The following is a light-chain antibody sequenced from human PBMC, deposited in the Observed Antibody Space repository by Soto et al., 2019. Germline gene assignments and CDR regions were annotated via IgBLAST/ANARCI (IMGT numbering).Light chain of an antibody. CDR2: AAS. CDR3: QQFNSYPFT. J-gene: IGKJ3*01. Sequence: DIQLTQSPSFLSASVGDRVTITCRASQGINNYLAWYQQKPGKAPKLLIYAASSLQSGVQSRFSGSGSGIEFTLTVSSLQPEDSAIYYCQQFNSYPFTFGPGTKVDIK. CDR1: QGINNY. V-gene: IGKV1-9*01.